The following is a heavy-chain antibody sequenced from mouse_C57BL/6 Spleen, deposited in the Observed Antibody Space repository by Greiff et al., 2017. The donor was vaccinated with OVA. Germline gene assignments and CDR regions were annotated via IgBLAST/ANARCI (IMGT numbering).Heavy chain of an antibody. V-gene: IGHV2-2*01. CDR1: GFSLTSYG. Sequence: QVQLKQSGPGLVQPSQSLSLTCTASGFSLTSYGVHWVRQSPGKGLEWLGVIWSGGSTDYNAAFIARLSISKDNSKSQVFFKMISLQADDTAIYYCARNSPGNYYFDYWGQGTTLTASS. D-gene: IGHD2-1*01. CDR3: ARNSPGNYYFDY. CDR2: IWSGGST. J-gene: IGHJ2*01.